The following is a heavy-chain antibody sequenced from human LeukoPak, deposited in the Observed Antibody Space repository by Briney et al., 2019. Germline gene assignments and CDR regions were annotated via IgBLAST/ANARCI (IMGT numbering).Heavy chain of an antibody. CDR2: IYTSGST. V-gene: IGHV4-61*02. Sequence: SETLSPTCTVSGGSISSGSYYWSWIRQPAGKGLEWIGRIYTSGSTNYNPSLKSRVTISVDTSKNQFSLKLSSVTAADTAVYYCARYFGVVTPSYYYYGMDVWGQGTTVTVSS. J-gene: IGHJ6*02. D-gene: IGHD3-3*01. CDR1: GGSISSGSYY. CDR3: ARYFGVVTPSYYYYGMDV.